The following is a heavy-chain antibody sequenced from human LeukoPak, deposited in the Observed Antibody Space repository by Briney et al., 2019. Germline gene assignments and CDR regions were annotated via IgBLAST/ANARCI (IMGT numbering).Heavy chain of an antibody. V-gene: IGHV3-23*01. CDR3: AKTKGVTLVRYFDY. CDR1: RFTFSTYA. Sequence: PGGSLRLSCAASRFTFSTYAMTWVRQAPGKGLEWVSTISSGGSITYYADSVKGRFTVSRDNSKNTLYLQMNSLRAEDTAVYYCAKTKGVTLVRYFDYWGRGTLVTVSS. J-gene: IGHJ4*02. CDR2: ISSGGSIT. D-gene: IGHD3-10*01.